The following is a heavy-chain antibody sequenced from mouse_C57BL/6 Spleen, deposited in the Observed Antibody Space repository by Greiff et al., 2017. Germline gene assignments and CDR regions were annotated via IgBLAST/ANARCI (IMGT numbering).Heavy chain of an antibody. CDR2: IDPETGGT. CDR3: TRSFTTVVATGN. D-gene: IGHD1-1*01. J-gene: IGHJ2*01. CDR1: GYTFTDYE. Sequence: QVQLQQSGAELVRPGASVTLSCKASGYTFTDYEMHWVKQTPVHGLEWIGAIDPETGGTAYNQKFKGKAILTADKSSSTAYMELRSLTSEDSAVYYCTRSFTTVVATGNWGQGTTLTVSS. V-gene: IGHV1-15*01.